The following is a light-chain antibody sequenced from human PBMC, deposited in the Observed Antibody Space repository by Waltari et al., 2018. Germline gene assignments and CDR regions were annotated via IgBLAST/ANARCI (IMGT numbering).Light chain of an antibody. CDR2: EVD. CDR3: TSYGGTNNFL. Sequence: QSALTQPPSATGSPGQSVTIPCTGGRWDVESFRYVSWYQQHPGRAPKVIMDEVDTRPSGVPDRCSGSKSGTTASLTISGLKLEDEADYYCTSYGGTNNFLFGSGTKVTV. V-gene: IGLV2-8*01. CDR1: RWDVESFRY. J-gene: IGLJ1*01.